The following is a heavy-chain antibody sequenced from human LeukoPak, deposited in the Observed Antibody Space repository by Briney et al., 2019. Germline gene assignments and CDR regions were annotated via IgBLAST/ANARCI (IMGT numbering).Heavy chain of an antibody. CDR2: IYHSGST. Sequence: SGTLSLTCAVSGGSISSSNWWSWVRQPPGKGLEWIGEIYHSGSTNYNPSLKSRVTISVDKSKNQFSLKLSSVTAADTAVYYCARVPNIVVVVAATPYGMDVWGQGTTVTVSS. V-gene: IGHV4-4*02. CDR1: GGSISSSNW. CDR3: ARVPNIVVVVAATPYGMDV. D-gene: IGHD2-15*01. J-gene: IGHJ6*02.